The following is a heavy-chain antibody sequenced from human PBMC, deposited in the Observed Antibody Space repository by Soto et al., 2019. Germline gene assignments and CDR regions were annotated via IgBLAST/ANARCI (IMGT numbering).Heavy chain of an antibody. V-gene: IGHV3-53*01. D-gene: IGHD1-26*01. CDR2: HYSGGST. CDR1: GFSVSSNY. Sequence: DVQLVESGGGLVQPGGSLRLSCAISGFSVSSNYLSWVRQAPGQGLECVSVHYSGGSTYYADSVQGRFTISRDKSNNTLDLQMRRVRAEDTAVYFSARPRHPRGTVGATSPLDPWGQGTQVTVSA. CDR3: ARPRHPRGTVGATSPLDP. J-gene: IGHJ5*02.